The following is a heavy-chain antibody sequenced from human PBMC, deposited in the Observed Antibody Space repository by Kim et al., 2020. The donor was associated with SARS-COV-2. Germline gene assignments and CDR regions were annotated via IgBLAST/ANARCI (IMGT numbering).Heavy chain of an antibody. Sequence: NYAQKVQGRVTMTRDTSTSTAYMELSRLRSDDAAVYYCAREVSGWYHYFDYWGQGTLVTVSS. V-gene: IGHV1-2*02. J-gene: IGHJ4*02. D-gene: IGHD6-19*01. CDR3: AREVSGWYHYFDY.